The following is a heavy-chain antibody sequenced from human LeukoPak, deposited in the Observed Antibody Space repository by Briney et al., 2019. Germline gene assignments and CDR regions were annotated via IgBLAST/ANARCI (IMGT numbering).Heavy chain of an antibody. CDR1: GFTFSSYS. CDR3: ARVPRIVGATGSGAY. V-gene: IGHV3-21*01. CDR2: ISSSSSYI. D-gene: IGHD1-26*01. J-gene: IGHJ4*02. Sequence: PGGSLRLSCAASGFTFSSYSMNWVRQAPGKGLEWVSSISSSSSYIYYADSVKGRFTISRDNAKNSLYLQMNSLRAEDTAVYYCARVPRIVGATGSGAYWGQGTLVPVSS.